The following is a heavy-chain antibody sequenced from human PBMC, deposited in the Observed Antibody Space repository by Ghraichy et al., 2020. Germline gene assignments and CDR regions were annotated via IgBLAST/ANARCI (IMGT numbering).Heavy chain of an antibody. D-gene: IGHD6-19*01. CDR1: GGSFSGYY. V-gene: IGHV4-34*01. CDR2: INHSGST. Sequence: SQTLSLTCAVYGGSFSGYYWSWIRQPPGKGLEWIGEINHSGSTNYNPSLKSRVTISVDTSKNQFSLKLSSVTAADTAVYYCASSGWYGVFDYWGQGTLVTVSS. CDR3: ASSGWYGVFDY. J-gene: IGHJ4*02.